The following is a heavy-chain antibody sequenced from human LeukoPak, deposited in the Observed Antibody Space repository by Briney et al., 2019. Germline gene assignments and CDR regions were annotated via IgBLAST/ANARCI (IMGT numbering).Heavy chain of an antibody. J-gene: IGHJ4*02. CDR2: IKTDGSLT. CDR3: AREMGHDLTELDS. D-gene: IGHD3-3*01. CDR1: GFTFSSYW. V-gene: IGHV3-7*03. Sequence: GGSLRLSCVASGFTFSSYWMTWVRQAPGKGLEWVANIKTDGSLTYYVDSVKGRFTISRDNAKNSLYLQMNSLRAEDTAFYYCAREMGHDLTELDSWGQGTLVTVSS.